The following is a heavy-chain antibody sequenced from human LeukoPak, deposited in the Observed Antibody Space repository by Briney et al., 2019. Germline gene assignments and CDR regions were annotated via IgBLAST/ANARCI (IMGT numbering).Heavy chain of an antibody. CDR2: IYTSGST. D-gene: IGHD2-2*01. CDR3: ARSIVVVPAAIRYYYYYMDV. CDR1: GGSISSGCYY. J-gene: IGHJ6*03. V-gene: IGHV4-61*02. Sequence: SETLSLTCTVSGGSISSGCYYWSWIRQPAGKGLEWIGRIYTSGSTNYNPSLKSRVTISVDTSKNQFSLKLSSGTAADTAVYYCARSIVVVPAAIRYYYYYMDVWGKGTTVTVSS.